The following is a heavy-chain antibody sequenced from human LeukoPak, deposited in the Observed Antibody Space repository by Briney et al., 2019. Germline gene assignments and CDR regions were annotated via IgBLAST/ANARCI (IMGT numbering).Heavy chain of an antibody. CDR3: VYDSSGYYYLDY. V-gene: IGHV3-23*01. J-gene: IGHJ4*02. CDR2: ISGSGGST. D-gene: IGHD3-22*01. Sequence: GGSLRLSCVVSGFTFSDYWMHRVRQVPGKGLVWVSAISGSGGSTYYADSVKGRFTISRDNSKNTLYLQMNSLRAEDTAVYYCVYDSSGYYYLDYWGQGTLVTVSS. CDR1: GFTFSDYW.